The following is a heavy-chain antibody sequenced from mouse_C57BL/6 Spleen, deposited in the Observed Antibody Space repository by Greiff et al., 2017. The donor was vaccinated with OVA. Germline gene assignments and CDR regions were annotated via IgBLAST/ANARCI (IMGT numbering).Heavy chain of an antibody. V-gene: IGHV7-3*01. J-gene: IGHJ4*01. Sequence: EVKLMESGGGLVQPGGSLSLSCAASGFTFTDYYMSWVRQPPGKALEWLGFIRNKANGYTTEYSASVKGRFTISRDNSQSILYLQMNALRAEDSATYYCASAAYYAMDYWGQGTSVTVSS. CDR2: IRNKANGYTT. CDR3: ASAAYYAMDY. CDR1: GFTFTDYY.